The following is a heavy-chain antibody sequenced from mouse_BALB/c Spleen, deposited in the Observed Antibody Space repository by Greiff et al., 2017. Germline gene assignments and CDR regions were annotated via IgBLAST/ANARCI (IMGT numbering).Heavy chain of an antibody. J-gene: IGHJ3*01. D-gene: IGHD4-1*02. CDR2: IWAGGST. Sequence: VKVVESGPGLVAPSQSLSITCTVSGFSLTSYGVHWVRQPPGKGLEWLGVIWAGGSTNYNSALMSRLSISKDNSKSQVFLKMNSLQTDDTAMYYCASNWDGAYWGQGTLVTVSA. CDR3: ASNWDGAY. V-gene: IGHV2-9*02. CDR1: GFSLTSYG.